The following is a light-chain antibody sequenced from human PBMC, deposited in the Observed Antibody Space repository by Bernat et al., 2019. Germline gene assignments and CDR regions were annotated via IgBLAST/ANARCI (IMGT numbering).Light chain of an antibody. CDR3: DTWEERLGFYF. CDR1: SSNIGSNY. V-gene: IGLV1-47*01. CDR2: WNS. J-gene: IGLJ1*01. Sequence: QSVLTQPPSASGAPGQTITISCSGSSSNIGSNYVYWYQHLPGTAPKLLIYWNSKRPSGVPDRFSGSKSGTSASLAISGLRSEDEADYYCDTWEERLGFYFFGNG.